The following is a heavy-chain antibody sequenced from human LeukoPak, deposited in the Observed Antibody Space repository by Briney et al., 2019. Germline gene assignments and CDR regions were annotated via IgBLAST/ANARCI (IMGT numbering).Heavy chain of an antibody. Sequence: GGSLRLSCAASGFTFRAYAMSWVRQAPGKGLEWVSLISASGDTTYYADSVKGRFTISRDNSKNTLYLQMNSLRAEDTAVYYCAKAGYCSGGSCSSMDVWGQGTTVTVSS. CDR2: ISASGDTT. V-gene: IGHV3-23*01. J-gene: IGHJ6*02. CDR3: AKAGYCSGGSCSSMDV. D-gene: IGHD2-15*01. CDR1: GFTFRAYA.